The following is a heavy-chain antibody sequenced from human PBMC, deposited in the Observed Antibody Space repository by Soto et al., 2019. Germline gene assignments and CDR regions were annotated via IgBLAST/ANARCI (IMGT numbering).Heavy chain of an antibody. CDR1: ADGFTTYC. J-gene: IGHJ4*02. CDR3: ARLQDGGAVIRHN. CDR2: IYVGDSDT. V-gene: IGHV5-51*01. Sequence: SLKISGQGSADGFTTYCIGWVRPMPGKGLEWMGIIYVGDSDTRYSPSFQGQVTISADKSVTTAYLQWSSLKASDSAMYYCARLQDGGAVIRHNWGQATLVTVS. D-gene: IGHD6-19*01.